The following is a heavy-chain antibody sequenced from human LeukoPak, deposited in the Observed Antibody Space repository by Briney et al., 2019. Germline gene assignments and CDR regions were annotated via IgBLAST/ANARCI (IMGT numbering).Heavy chain of an antibody. Sequence: SETLSLTCTVSGGSISSYYWSWIRQPPGKGLEWIGYIYYSGSTNYNPSLKSRVTISVDTSKNQFSLKLSSVTAADTAVYYCARDSTYPYDSSGYYPHYFDYWGQGTLVTVSS. CDR1: GGSISSYY. CDR2: IYYSGST. J-gene: IGHJ4*02. V-gene: IGHV4-59*12. CDR3: ARDSTYPYDSSGYYPHYFDY. D-gene: IGHD3-22*01.